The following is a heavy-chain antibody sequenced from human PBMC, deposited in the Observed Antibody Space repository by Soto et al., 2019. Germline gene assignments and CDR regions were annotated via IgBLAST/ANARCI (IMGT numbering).Heavy chain of an antibody. CDR3: ARTQTVTTTDYYGMDV. V-gene: IGHV1-3*01. CDR1: GYTFTSYA. Sequence: GASVKVSCKASGYTFTSYAMHWVREARGQRLEWMGWINAGNGNTKYSQKFQGRVTITRDTSASTAYRELSSLRSEDTAVYYCARTQTVTTTDYYGMDVWGQGTTVAVS. J-gene: IGHJ6*02. D-gene: IGHD4-4*01. CDR2: INAGNGNT.